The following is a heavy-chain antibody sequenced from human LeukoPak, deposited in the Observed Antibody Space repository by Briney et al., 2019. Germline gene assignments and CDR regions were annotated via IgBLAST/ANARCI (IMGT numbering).Heavy chain of an antibody. V-gene: IGHV1-69*15. J-gene: IGHJ4*02. CDR3: TRASVKYYYDSSGYDLGD. D-gene: IGHD3-22*01. Sequence: SVKVSCKASGGTFSIYAITWVRQAPGQGPEWMGRIIPIFGTASYAQKFQGRVTITADESTSTAYMELSSLRSEDTAVYYCTRASVKYYYDSSGYDLGDWGQGTLVTVSS. CDR1: GGTFSIYA. CDR2: IIPIFGTA.